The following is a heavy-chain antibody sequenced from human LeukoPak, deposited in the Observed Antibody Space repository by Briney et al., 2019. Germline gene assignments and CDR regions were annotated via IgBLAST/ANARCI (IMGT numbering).Heavy chain of an antibody. V-gene: IGHV3-23*01. CDR2: ISGSGGGT. J-gene: IGHJ4*02. D-gene: IGHD6-13*01. CDR3: AKDRAATGTEFDS. Sequence: PGGSLRLSCAASGFTFSSYTMSWVRQAPGKGLEWVSTISGSGGGTYYADSAKGRFTISRDNSKNTLYLQMNSLRAEDTAVFYCAKDRAATGTEFDSWGQGTLVTVSS. CDR1: GFTFSSYT.